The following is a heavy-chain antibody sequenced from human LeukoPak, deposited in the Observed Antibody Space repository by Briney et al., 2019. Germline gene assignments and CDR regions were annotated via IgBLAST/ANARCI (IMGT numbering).Heavy chain of an antibody. CDR3: ARTTRSRDGLLAY. J-gene: IGHJ4*02. Sequence: GGSLRLSCAASGFTFSSYAMHWVRQAPGKGLEWVAVISYDGSNKYYADSVKGRFTISRDNSKNTLYLQMNSLRAEDTAVYYCARTTRSRDGLLAYWGQGTLVTVSS. CDR2: ISYDGSNK. D-gene: IGHD1-14*01. V-gene: IGHV3-30-3*01. CDR1: GFTFSSYA.